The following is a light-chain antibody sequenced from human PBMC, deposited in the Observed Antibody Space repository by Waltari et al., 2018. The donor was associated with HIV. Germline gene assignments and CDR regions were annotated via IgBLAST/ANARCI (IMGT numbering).Light chain of an antibody. CDR3: QQRSNWPPLT. V-gene: IGKV3-11*01. Sequence: EIVLTQSPATLFLSPGERATLSCRASQSVGSYLAWYQQKPGQAPRLLIYDASNSATGIPARFSGSGSVTDFTLTISSLQPEDFAVYYCQQRSNWPPLTFGGGTKVGIK. CDR2: DAS. CDR1: QSVGSY. J-gene: IGKJ4*01.